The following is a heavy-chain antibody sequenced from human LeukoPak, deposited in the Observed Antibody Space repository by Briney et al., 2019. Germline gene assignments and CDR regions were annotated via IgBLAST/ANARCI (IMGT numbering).Heavy chain of an antibody. CDR2: INQAGSEK. Sequence: GGSLRLSCAVSGLTFRSYWMSWVRQAPGKGLEGVANINQAGSEKYFVDSVRGRFTISRDNPENSLHLQMDTLRTEDTAVYYCARERDGRFFDYWGQGTLVTVSS. J-gene: IGHJ4*02. V-gene: IGHV3-7*01. D-gene: IGHD5-24*01. CDR3: ARERDGRFFDY. CDR1: GLTFRSYW.